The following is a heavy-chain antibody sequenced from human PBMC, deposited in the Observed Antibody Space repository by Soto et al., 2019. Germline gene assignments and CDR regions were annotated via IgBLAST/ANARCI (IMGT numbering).Heavy chain of an antibody. V-gene: IGHV3-30*18. D-gene: IGHD5-18*01. Sequence: GGSLRLSCAASGFTFSSYGMHWVRQAPGKGLEWVAVISYDGSNKYYADSVKGRFTISRDNSKNTLYLQMNSLRAEDTAVYYCAKDRVDTAIFDYWGQGTLVTVSS. CDR1: GFTFSSYG. CDR2: ISYDGSNK. CDR3: AKDRVDTAIFDY. J-gene: IGHJ4*02.